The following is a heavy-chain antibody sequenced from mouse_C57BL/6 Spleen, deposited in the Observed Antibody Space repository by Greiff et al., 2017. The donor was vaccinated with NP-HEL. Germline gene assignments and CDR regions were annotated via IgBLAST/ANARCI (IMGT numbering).Heavy chain of an antibody. J-gene: IGHJ2*01. Sequence: VQLQQPGAELVKPGASVKLSCTASGYTFTSYWMHWVKQRPGRGLEWIGRIDPNSGGTKYNEKFKSKATLTVDKPTSTAYMQLSSLTAEDTAVYYCAREEGWLLSFDYWGQGTTLTVSS. CDR3: AREEGWLLSFDY. D-gene: IGHD2-3*01. CDR1: GYTFTSYW. V-gene: IGHV1-72*01. CDR2: IDPNSGGT.